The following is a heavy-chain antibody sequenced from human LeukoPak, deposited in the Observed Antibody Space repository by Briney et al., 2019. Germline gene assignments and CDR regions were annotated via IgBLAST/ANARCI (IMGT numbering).Heavy chain of an antibody. V-gene: IGHV3-30-3*01. J-gene: IGHJ4*02. CDR2: ISYDGSNK. CDR1: GFTFSSYA. CDR3: ARGVLHFDY. Sequence: GGSLRLSCAASGFTFSSYAMHWVRQAPGKGLEWVAVISYDGSNKYYADSVKGRFTISRDNSKNTLYLQMNSPRAEDTAVYYCARGVLHFDYWGQGTLVTVSS.